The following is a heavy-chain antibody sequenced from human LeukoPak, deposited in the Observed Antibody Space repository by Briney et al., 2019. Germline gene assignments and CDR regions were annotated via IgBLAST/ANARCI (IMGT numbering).Heavy chain of an antibody. CDR1: GGSFSGYY. J-gene: IGHJ5*02. CDR3: ARVRLLWFGGGWFDP. D-gene: IGHD3-10*01. V-gene: IGHV4-34*01. CDR2: IYYSGST. Sequence: SETLSLTCAVYGGSFSGYYWSWIRQPPGKGLEWIGSIYYSGSTYYNPSLKSRVTISVDTSKNQFSLKLSSVTAADTAVYYCARVRLLWFGGGWFDPWGQGTLVIVSS.